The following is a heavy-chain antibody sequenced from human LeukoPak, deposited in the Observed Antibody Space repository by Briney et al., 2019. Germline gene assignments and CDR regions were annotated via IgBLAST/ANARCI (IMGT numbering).Heavy chain of an antibody. CDR2: ISSSSSHI. Sequence: GGSLRLSCAASGFTFSAYNMNWVRQAPGKGLEWVSLISSSSSHIFNAGSVKDRFTISRDNAKNSLYLQMNSLRAEDTAVYYCARDGAAAANYYYYGMDVWGQGTTVTVSS. CDR1: GFTFSAYN. V-gene: IGHV3-21*01. J-gene: IGHJ6*02. CDR3: ARDGAAAANYYYYGMDV. D-gene: IGHD6-13*01.